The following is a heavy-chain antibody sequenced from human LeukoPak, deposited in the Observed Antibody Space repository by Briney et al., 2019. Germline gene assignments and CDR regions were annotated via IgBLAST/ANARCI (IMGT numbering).Heavy chain of an antibody. CDR3: AKTPSSWSDFDY. D-gene: IGHD6-13*01. J-gene: IGHJ4*02. CDR2: IKQDGSEK. Sequence: GGSLRLSCAASGFTFSTYWMSWVRQAPGKGLEWVANIKQDGSEKYYADSVKGRFTVSRDNAKNSLYLQMNSLRAEDTAVYYCAKTPSSWSDFDYWGQGTLVTVSS. V-gene: IGHV3-7*03. CDR1: GFTFSTYW.